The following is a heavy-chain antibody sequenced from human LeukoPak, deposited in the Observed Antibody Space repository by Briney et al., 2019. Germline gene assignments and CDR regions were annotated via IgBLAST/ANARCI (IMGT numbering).Heavy chain of an antibody. CDR1: GSSLSTTGVG. D-gene: IGHD6-19*01. CDR3: AHTKYSSGWQYYFDY. Sequence: ESGPTLVKSTQTLTLTCTFSGSSLSTTGVGAGWIRQPPGKALEWLAVIYWDDDKRYSPSLKSRLTITKDTSKNQVVLTMTNMDPVDTATYYCAHTKYSSGWQYYFDYWRQGTAVTLSS. V-gene: IGHV2-5*02. CDR2: IYWDDDK. J-gene: IGHJ4*02.